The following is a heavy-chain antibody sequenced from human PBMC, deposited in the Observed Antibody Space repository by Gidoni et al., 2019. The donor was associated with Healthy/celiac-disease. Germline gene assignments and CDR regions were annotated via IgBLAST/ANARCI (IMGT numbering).Heavy chain of an antibody. CDR3: ARGYSSDLIFYYYGMDV. J-gene: IGHJ6*02. CDR1: GFTFSSYN. D-gene: IGHD4-4*01. V-gene: IGHV3-21*01. Sequence: EVQLVDSGGGLVKPGGSLRLSCAASGFTFSSYNMNWVRQAPGKGLEWVSSISSSSSDIYYADSVKGRFTISRDNAKNSLYLQMNSLRAEDTAVYYCARGYSSDLIFYYYGMDVWGQGTTVTVSS. CDR2: ISSSSSDI.